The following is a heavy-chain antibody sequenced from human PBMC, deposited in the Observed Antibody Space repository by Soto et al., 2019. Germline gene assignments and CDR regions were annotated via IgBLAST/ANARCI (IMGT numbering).Heavy chain of an antibody. CDR3: ARDRLRGYDSSGFYS. V-gene: IGHV1-18*01. J-gene: IGHJ4*02. D-gene: IGHD3-22*01. Sequence: AAVTVSFIASGDRLSSYGIKWVRQATGQGLEWMGWINPSDGNRNFAQKFEDRVTMTTATSTNTVFLELRSLKSDDTAIYYCARDRLRGYDSSGFYSWGQGTMVTVSS. CDR1: GDRLSSYG. CDR2: INPSDGNR.